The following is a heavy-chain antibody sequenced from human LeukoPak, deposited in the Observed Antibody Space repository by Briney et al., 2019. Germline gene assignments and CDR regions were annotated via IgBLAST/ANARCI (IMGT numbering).Heavy chain of an antibody. Sequence: GASVKVSCKASGGTFSSYAISWGRQAPGQGLEWMGGIIPIFGTANYAQKFQGRVTITTDESTSTAYMELSSLRSEDTAVYYCARDTHGTPEGWYFDLWGRGTLVTVSS. CDR3: ARDTHGTPEGWYFDL. CDR1: GGTFSSYA. J-gene: IGHJ2*01. CDR2: IIPIFGTA. D-gene: IGHD1-14*01. V-gene: IGHV1-69*05.